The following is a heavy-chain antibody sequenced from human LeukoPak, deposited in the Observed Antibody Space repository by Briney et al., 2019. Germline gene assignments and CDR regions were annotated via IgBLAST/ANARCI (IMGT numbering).Heavy chain of an antibody. CDR2: INPSTGST. D-gene: IGHD1-20*01. V-gene: IGHV1-46*01. CDR3: ARAYNWNDCFDY. Sequence: ASVKVSCKASGYTFTGYYMHWVRQAPGQGLEWMGRINPSTGSTNYAQSFQGRVTVTRDTSTSTVYMELSSLRSEDAAIYFCARAYNWNDCFDYWGQGTPVTVSS. J-gene: IGHJ4*02. CDR1: GYTFTGYY.